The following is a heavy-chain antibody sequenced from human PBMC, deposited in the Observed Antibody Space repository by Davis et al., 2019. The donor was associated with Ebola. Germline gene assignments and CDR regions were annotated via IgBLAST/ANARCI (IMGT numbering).Heavy chain of an antibody. CDR2: VSGNNGKT. D-gene: IGHD2-2*01. CDR1: GYSFTHYS. V-gene: IGHV1-18*01. CDR3: AREIGVAVPGVMKDAFDI. J-gene: IGHJ3*02. Sequence: ASVKVSCKASGYSFTHYSFSWVRQAPGQGLEWMGWVSGNNGKTDYARKFQGRVTMTTDTSTSTAYMELRSLTSDDTAVYYCAREIGVAVPGVMKDAFDIWGQGTVVTVSS.